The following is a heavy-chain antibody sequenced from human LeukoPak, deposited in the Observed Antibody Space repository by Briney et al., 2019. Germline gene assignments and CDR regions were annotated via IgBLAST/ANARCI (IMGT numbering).Heavy chain of an antibody. CDR1: GFTFSSYA. D-gene: IGHD3-10*01. CDR2: INSDGSST. J-gene: IGHJ4*02. V-gene: IGHV3-74*01. Sequence: GGSLRLSCAASGFTFSSYAMSWVRQAPGKGLVWVSRINSDGSSTSYADSVKGRFTISRDNAKNTLYLQMNSLRAEDTAVYYCAYYGSGSPFDYWGQGTLVTVSS. CDR3: AYYGSGSPFDY.